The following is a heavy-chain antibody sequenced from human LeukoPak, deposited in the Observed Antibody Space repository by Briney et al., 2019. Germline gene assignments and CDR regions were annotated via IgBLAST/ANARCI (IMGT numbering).Heavy chain of an antibody. D-gene: IGHD6-13*01. V-gene: IGHV4-4*07. CDR2: IYTSGST. CDR1: GGSISSYY. J-gene: IGHJ4*02. CDR3: ARDRFIAAAASFDY. Sequence: SETLSLTCTVSGGSISSYYWSWIRQPAGKGLEWIGRIYTSGSTNYNPSLKSRVTMSVDTSKNQFSLKLSSVTAADTAVYYCARDRFIAAAASFDYWGQGTLVTVSS.